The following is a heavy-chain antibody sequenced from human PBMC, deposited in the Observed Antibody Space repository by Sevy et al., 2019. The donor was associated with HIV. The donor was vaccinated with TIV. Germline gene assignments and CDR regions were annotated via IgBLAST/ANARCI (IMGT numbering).Heavy chain of an antibody. J-gene: IGHJ4*02. CDR1: GFAFNEYS. CDR3: AREGCSRPHDY. D-gene: IGHD2-8*01. V-gene: IGHV3-23*01. CDR2: LSFGCGKI. Sequence: GGSLRLSCAASGFAFNEYSMSWIRQAPGKGLEWVATLSFGCGKINYADSVKGRFTISRDNSKNSFYLQMDNLRVEDTALYYCAREGCSRPHDYWGQGTLVTVSS.